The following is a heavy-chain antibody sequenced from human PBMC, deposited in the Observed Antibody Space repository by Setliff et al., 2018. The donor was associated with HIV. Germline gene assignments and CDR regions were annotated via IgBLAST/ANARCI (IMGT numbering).Heavy chain of an antibody. CDR1: GGSIDSGNYD. CDR2: IYTRGST. D-gene: IGHD5-12*01. Sequence: PSETLSLTCTVSGGSIDSGNYDWNWVRQPGGKGLERIGRIYTRGSTKYSPTFESRVTMSLDTSKNQFSLNLRSVTAADTALYYCVRSGCNGNICYDSRGWLDSWGQGTQVTVSS. CDR3: VRSGCNGNICYDSRGWLDS. J-gene: IGHJ5*01. V-gene: IGHV4-61*02.